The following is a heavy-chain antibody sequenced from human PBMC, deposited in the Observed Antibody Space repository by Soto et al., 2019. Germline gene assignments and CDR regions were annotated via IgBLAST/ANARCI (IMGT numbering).Heavy chain of an antibody. CDR2: IKFDGSST. J-gene: IGHJ6*02. CDR3: ARGAKHIYAMDV. CDR1: GFAFSTYW. V-gene: IGHV3-74*01. Sequence: EVQLVESGGGLVQPGGSLRLSCAASGFAFSTYWMHWVRQAPGKGLLWVARIKFDGSSTYSADSVKGRFTISRDDAKNTLYLQMNGLRVDDMAVHYCARGAKHIYAMDVWGQGTTVTVSS.